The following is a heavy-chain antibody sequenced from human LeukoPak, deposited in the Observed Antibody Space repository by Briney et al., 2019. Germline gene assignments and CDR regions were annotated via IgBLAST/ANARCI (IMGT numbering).Heavy chain of an antibody. CDR3: ARGDTAMVTGFDY. D-gene: IGHD5-18*01. Sequence: SVKVSCKASGGTFSSYAISWVRQAPGQGLEWMGGIIPIFGTASYAQKFQGRVTITADESTSTAYMELSSLRSEDTAVYYCARGDTAMVTGFDYWGQGTLVTVSS. CDR2: IIPIFGTA. J-gene: IGHJ4*02. CDR1: GGTFSSYA. V-gene: IGHV1-69*13.